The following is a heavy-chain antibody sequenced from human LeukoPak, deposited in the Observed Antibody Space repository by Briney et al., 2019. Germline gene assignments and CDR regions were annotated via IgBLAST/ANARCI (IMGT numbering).Heavy chain of an antibody. V-gene: IGHV1-18*01. CDR2: ISTYNGNT. J-gene: IGHJ6*02. CDR1: GYTFNSYD. Sequence: ASVKVSCKASGYTFNSYDISWVRQAPGQGLEWMAWISTYNGNTNYALKVQGRATMTTDTSTSTAYMELRSLRSDDTAVYYCARDNPWWLQLPYYYYGMDVWGQGTTVTVSS. D-gene: IGHD5-24*01. CDR3: ARDNPWWLQLPYYYYGMDV.